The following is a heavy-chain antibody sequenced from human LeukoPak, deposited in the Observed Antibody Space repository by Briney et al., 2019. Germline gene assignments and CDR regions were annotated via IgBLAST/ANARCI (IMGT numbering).Heavy chain of an antibody. Sequence: GASVKVSCKASGGTFSSYAISWVRQAPGQGLEWMGGIIPIFGTANYAQKFQGRATITTDESTGTAYMELSSLRSEDTAVYYCARGKDIVVVPAALPWFDPWGQGTLVTVSS. CDR1: GGTFSSYA. CDR3: ARGKDIVVVPAALPWFDP. D-gene: IGHD2-2*01. J-gene: IGHJ5*02. CDR2: IIPIFGTA. V-gene: IGHV1-69*05.